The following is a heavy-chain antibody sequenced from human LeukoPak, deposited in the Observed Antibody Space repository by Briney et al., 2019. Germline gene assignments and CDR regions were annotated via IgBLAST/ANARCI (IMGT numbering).Heavy chain of an antibody. CDR3: ARRQRWLHAPDY. V-gene: IGHV4-34*01. D-gene: IGHD5-24*01. J-gene: IGHJ4*02. CDR2: INHSGST. Sequence: SETLSLTCAVYGGSFSGYYWSWIRQPPGKGLEWIGEINHSGSTNYNPSLKSRVTISVDTSKNQFSLKLSSVTAADTAVYYCARRQRWLHAPDYWGQGTLVTVSS. CDR1: GGSFSGYY.